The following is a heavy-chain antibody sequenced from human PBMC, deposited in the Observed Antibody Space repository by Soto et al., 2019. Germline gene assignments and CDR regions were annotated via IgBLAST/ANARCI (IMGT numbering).Heavy chain of an antibody. D-gene: IGHD6-25*01. V-gene: IGHV4-59*01. CDR2: IYYSGST. CDR3: AMVKAYSSGCFRNHLAY. CDR1: GVSIISYY. J-gene: IGHJ4*02. Sequence: PSETLSLTCTVSGVSIISYYWSWILQPPGKGLEWIGYIYYSGSTNYNPSLKSRVTISVDTSKNQFSLKLSSVTAADTAVYYCAMVKAYSSGCFRNHLAYPGQRTLVSVSS.